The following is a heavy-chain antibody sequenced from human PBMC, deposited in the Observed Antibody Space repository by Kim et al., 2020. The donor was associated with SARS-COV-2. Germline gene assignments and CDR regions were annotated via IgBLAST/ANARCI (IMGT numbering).Heavy chain of an antibody. CDR2: ISYDGSNK. V-gene: IGHV3-30*04. CDR3: ARCRGYSSSCDY. J-gene: IGHJ4*02. CDR1: GFTFSSYA. D-gene: IGHD6-13*01. Sequence: GGSLRLSCAASGFTFSSYAMHWVRQAPGTGLEWVAVISYDGSNKYYADSVKGRFTISRDNSKNTLYLQMNSLRAEDTAVYYCARCRGYSSSCDYWGQGTLVTVSS.